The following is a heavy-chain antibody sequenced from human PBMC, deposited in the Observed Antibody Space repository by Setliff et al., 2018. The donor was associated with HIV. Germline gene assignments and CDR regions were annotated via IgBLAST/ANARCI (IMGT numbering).Heavy chain of an antibody. CDR1: GGSVSGHY. V-gene: IGHV4-59*02. CDR3: ARDQSDWFY. Sequence: PSETLSLTCTIHGGSVSGHYWSWIRQPPGKGLEWVGSTSDSGTPNYNPSLKSRVTITLDTSKSQFSLKLNSVTAADTAVYYCARDQSDWFYWGQGTLVTV. D-gene: IGHD3-3*01. J-gene: IGHJ4*02. CDR2: TSDSGTP.